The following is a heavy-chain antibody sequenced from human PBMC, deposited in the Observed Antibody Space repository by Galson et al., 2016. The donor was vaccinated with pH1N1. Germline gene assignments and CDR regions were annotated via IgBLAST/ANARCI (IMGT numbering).Heavy chain of an antibody. V-gene: IGHV4-59*08. CDR3: ARHPWDYGDDVGGEYDS. CDR2: ISYTGNT. CDR1: GDPISNYY. J-gene: IGHJ4*02. D-gene: IGHD4-17*01. Sequence: LSLTCTVSGDPISNYYWNWIRQPPGKGLEWIGYISYTGNTKYNSSLKSRVTISRDTSKNQFFLKVISVTAADTAVYYCARHPWDYGDDVGGEYDSWGQGTLFTVSS.